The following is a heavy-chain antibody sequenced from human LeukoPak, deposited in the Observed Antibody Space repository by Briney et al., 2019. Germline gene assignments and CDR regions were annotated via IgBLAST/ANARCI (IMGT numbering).Heavy chain of an antibody. Sequence: PSETLSLTCNVSDGSISSYYWNWIRQPPGETLEWIGYMHYSGSANYKPSLKSRVTMSVDTSKNQFSLRLSSVTAAATAVYYCAGLSSRRSGLFDYWGQGTLVTVSS. J-gene: IGHJ4*02. V-gene: IGHV4-59*08. CDR3: AGLSSRRSGLFDY. D-gene: IGHD5-12*01. CDR2: MHYSGSA. CDR1: DGSISSYY.